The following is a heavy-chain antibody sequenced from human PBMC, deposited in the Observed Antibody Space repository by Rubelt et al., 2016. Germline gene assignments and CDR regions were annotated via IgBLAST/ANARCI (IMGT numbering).Heavy chain of an antibody. CDR3: ARHRGYCSSTSCYTGWYFDL. Sequence: GSTYYNPSLKSRVTISVDTSKNQFSLKLSSVTAADTAVYYCARHRGYCSSTSCYTGWYFDLWGRGTLVTVSS. CDR2: GST. D-gene: IGHD2-2*02. V-gene: IGHV4-39*01. J-gene: IGHJ2*01.